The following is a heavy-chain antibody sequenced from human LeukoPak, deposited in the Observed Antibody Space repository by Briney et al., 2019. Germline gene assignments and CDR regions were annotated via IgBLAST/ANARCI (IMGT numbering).Heavy chain of an antibody. CDR3: AKDLVGGNYAY. J-gene: IGHJ4*02. D-gene: IGHD3-3*01. CDR1: GFTFSSYG. CDR2: IWYDGSNK. V-gene: IGHV3-30*02. Sequence: PGGSLRLSCAASGFTFSSYGMHWVRQAPGKGLEWVAVIWYDGSNKYYADSVKCRFTISRDNSKNTLYLQMNSLRAEDTAVYYCAKDLVGGNYAYWGQGTLVTVSS.